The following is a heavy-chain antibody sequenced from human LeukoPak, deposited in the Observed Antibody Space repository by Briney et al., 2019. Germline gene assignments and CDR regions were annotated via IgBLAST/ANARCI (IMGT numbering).Heavy chain of an antibody. CDR3: ARVPSSGSYFNGYYFDY. Sequence: SETLSLTCTVSGYSISSGYYWGWIRQPPGKGLEWIGSIYHSGSTYYNPSLKSRVTISVDTSKNQFSLKLSSVTAADTAVYYCARVPSSGSYFNGYYFDYWGQGTLVTVSS. J-gene: IGHJ4*02. D-gene: IGHD3-10*01. CDR2: IYHSGST. V-gene: IGHV4-38-2*02. CDR1: GYSISSGYY.